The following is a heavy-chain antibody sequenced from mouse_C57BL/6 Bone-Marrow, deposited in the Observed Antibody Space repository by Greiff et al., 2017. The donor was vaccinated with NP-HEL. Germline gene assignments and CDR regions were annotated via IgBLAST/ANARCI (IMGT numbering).Heavy chain of an antibody. Sequence: VKVVESGAELAKPGASVKPSCKASGYTFTSYWMHWVKQRPGQGLEWIGYINPSSGYTKYNQKFKDKATLTADKSSSTAYMQLSSLTYEDSAVYYCARRGYYDYDGPWFAYWGQGTLVTVSA. J-gene: IGHJ3*01. CDR3: ARRGYYDYDGPWFAY. CDR2: INPSSGYT. CDR1: GYTFTSYW. V-gene: IGHV1-7*01. D-gene: IGHD2-4*01.